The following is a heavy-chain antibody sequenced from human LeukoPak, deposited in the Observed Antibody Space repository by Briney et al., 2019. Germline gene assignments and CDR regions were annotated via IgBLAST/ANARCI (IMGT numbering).Heavy chain of an antibody. V-gene: IGHV3-9*01. CDR1: GFTFDDYA. Sequence: GGSLRLSCAASGFTFDDYAMHWVRQAPGKGLEWVSGISWNSGSIGYADSVKGRFTISRDNAKNSLYLQMNSLRAEDTALYYCAKARGVAGTGEGDYFDYWGQGTLVTVSS. CDR2: ISWNSGSI. CDR3: AKARGVAGTGEGDYFDY. D-gene: IGHD6-19*01. J-gene: IGHJ4*02.